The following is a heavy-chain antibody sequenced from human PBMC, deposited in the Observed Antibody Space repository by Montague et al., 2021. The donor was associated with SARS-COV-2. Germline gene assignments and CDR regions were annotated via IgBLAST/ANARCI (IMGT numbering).Heavy chain of an antibody. D-gene: IGHD3-10*01. J-gene: IGHJ6*03. CDR2: INHGGST. CDR3: ARLRDGVVPSPILGVGPYYSYYYMDV. Sequence: SETLSLTCAVHGTSFSGYYWNWIRQPPGKGLEWIGEINHGGSTKYSPSLKSRLTISADTSKNQFSLKLTSVAAAATAVYYCARLRDGVVPSPILGVGPYYSYYYMDVWGGGTTVTVSS. V-gene: IGHV4-34*01. CDR1: GTSFSGYY.